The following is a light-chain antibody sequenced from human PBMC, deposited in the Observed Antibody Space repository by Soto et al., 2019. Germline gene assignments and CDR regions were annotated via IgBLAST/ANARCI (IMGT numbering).Light chain of an antibody. Sequence: VIWMTQSPSLLSASTGDRVTISCRMSQGISSYLAWYQQKPGKAPELLIYAASTLQGGVPSRFSGSGSGTYFPRTFICLHFEDFTTYYCQLYYSFLWTLAQGTKWEIK. CDR1: QGISSY. J-gene: IGKJ1*01. CDR3: QLYYSFLWT. V-gene: IGKV1D-8*01. CDR2: AAS.